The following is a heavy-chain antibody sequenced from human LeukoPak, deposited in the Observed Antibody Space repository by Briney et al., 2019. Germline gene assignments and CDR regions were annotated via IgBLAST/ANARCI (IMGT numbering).Heavy chain of an antibody. CDR1: GGTFSSYA. Sequence: SVKVSCKASGGTFSSYAISWVRQAPGQGLEWMGRIIPILGIANYAQKFQGRVTITADKSTSTAYMELSSLRSEDTAVYYCARDNDSSGYSGGLEYWGQGTLVTVSS. V-gene: IGHV1-69*04. J-gene: IGHJ4*02. D-gene: IGHD3-22*01. CDR3: ARDNDSSGYSGGLEY. CDR2: IIPILGIA.